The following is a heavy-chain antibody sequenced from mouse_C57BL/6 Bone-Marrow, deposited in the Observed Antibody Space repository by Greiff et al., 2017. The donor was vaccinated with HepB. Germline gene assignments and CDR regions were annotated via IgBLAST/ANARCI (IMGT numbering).Heavy chain of an antibody. D-gene: IGHD2-1*01. Sequence: EVMLVESEGGLVQPGSSMKLSCTASGFTFSDYYMAWVRQVPEKGLEWVANINYDGSSTYYLDSLKSRFIISGDNAKNILYLPMSSLKAEDTATYYCARAGNFHWYFDVWGTGTTVTVSS. CDR1: GFTFSDYY. CDR2: INYDGSST. J-gene: IGHJ1*03. CDR3: ARAGNFHWYFDV. V-gene: IGHV5-16*01.